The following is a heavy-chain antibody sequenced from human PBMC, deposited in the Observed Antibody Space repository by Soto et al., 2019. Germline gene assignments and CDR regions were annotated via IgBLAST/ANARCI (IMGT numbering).Heavy chain of an antibody. CDR3: AGRGGLLWFGELSAYYYGMDV. CDR2: IYYSGST. V-gene: IGHV4-59*12. J-gene: IGHJ6*02. D-gene: IGHD3-10*01. Sequence: SETLSLTCTVSGGSISSYYWSWIRQPPGKGLEWIGYIYYSGSTNYNPSLKSRVTISVDTSKNQFSLKLSSVTAADTAVYYCAGRGGLLWFGELSAYYYGMDVWGQGTTVTVSS. CDR1: GGSISSYY.